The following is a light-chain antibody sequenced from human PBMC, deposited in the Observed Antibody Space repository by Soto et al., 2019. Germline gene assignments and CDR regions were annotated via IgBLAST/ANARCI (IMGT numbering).Light chain of an antibody. J-gene: IGKJ1*01. CDR3: QHYNSYSEA. CDR1: QSINRD. Sequence: VGDRVTITYRASQSINRDLHWYQHRPGEAPNLLISRASSLQSGVPSRFSGSGPGTEFTLTISSLQPDDFATYYCQHYNSYSEAFGQGTKVDI. CDR2: RAS. V-gene: IGKV1-5*01.